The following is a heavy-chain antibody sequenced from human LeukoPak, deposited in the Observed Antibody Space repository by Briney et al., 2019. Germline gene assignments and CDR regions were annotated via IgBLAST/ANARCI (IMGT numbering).Heavy chain of an antibody. CDR3: TREGGYSYFDY. J-gene: IGHJ4*02. D-gene: IGHD6-25*01. V-gene: IGHV3-21*01. CDR2: IDSRNIYI. Sequence: GGSLRLSCAASGFTFSSYTMIWVRQAPGKGLEWVSSIDSRNIYIYYADSVKGRFTISRDNAKNSLYLQIHSLRVEDTAVYYCTREGGYSYFDYWGQGTLVAVSS. CDR1: GFTFSSYT.